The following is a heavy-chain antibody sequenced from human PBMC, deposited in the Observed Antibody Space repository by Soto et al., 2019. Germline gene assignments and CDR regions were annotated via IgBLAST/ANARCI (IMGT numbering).Heavy chain of an antibody. J-gene: IGHJ5*02. CDR2: ISSSSSYI. D-gene: IGHD2-2*01. V-gene: IGHV3-21*01. CDR3: ARTVVPAAIFRNWFDP. Sequence: GGSLRLSCAASGFTFSSYSMNWVRPAPGKGLEWVSSISSSSSYIYYADSVKGRFTISRDNAKNSLYLQMNSLRAEDTAVYYCARTVVPAAIFRNWFDPWGQGTLVTVSS. CDR1: GFTFSSYS.